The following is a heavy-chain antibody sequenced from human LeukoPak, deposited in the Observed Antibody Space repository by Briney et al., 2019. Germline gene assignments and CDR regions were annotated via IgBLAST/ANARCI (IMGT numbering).Heavy chain of an antibody. CDR2: INIDGSST. CDR1: GFTFSSYW. D-gene: IGHD3-22*01. Sequence: GGSLRLSCAASGFTFSSYWMHWVRQAPGKGLVCVSRINIDGSSTSYADSVKGRFTISRDNAKNTLYLQMNSLRAEDTAVYYCARGPPTYYYDSSGYYRGGYWGQGTLVTVSS. J-gene: IGHJ4*02. CDR3: ARGPPTYYYDSSGYYRGGY. V-gene: IGHV3-74*01.